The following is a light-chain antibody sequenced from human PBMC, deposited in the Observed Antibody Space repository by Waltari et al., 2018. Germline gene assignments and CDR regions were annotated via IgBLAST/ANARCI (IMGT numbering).Light chain of an antibody. J-gene: IGLJ3*02. Sequence: NFVLTQPHSVSGSLGKTVSISCTRSSGSIDSNYVQWFQQRPGSSPPCVFYEDNKRPSGGPDRVSVSIDSSSNAAALTIAGLKAEDEAEYYCQSYDDDIPWVFGGGTTLTVL. V-gene: IGLV6-57*01. CDR3: QSYDDDIPWV. CDR1: SGSIDSNY. CDR2: EDN.